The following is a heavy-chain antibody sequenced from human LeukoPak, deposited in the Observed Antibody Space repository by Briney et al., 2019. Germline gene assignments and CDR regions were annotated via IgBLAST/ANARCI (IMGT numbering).Heavy chain of an antibody. V-gene: IGHV3-48*01. D-gene: IGHD5-12*01. CDR3: ARDENGDSDFDL. J-gene: IGHJ2*01. CDR2: ISSGGSTI. Sequence: GGSLRLSCAASGFIFSNYDMNWVHQAPGKGLEWVSFISSGGSTIFYADSVKGRFTISRDDAKNSLYVQMNNLRVEDTAVYYCARDENGDSDFDLWGRGTLVTVSS. CDR1: GFIFSNYD.